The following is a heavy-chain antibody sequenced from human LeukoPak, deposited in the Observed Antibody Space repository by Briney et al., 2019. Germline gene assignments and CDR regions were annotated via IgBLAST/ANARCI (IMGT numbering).Heavy chain of an antibody. D-gene: IGHD3-9*01. CDR1: GFTFGTYA. V-gene: IGHV3-23*01. J-gene: IGHJ4*02. CDR2: ISGSGGST. Sequence: PGGSLRLSCAASGFTFGTYAMSWVRQAPGKGLEWVSGISGSGGSTYYADSVKGRLTISRDNSKTTLYLQMSSLRAEDTAVYYCAKPRIPEILTGHWYYFDCWGQGILVSVSS. CDR3: AKPRIPEILTGHWYYFDC.